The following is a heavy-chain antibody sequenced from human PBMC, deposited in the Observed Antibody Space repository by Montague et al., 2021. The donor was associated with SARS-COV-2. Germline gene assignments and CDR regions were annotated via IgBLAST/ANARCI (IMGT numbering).Heavy chain of an antibody. CDR2: LWYDVSND. Sequence: SLRLSGAASGFMFSRYGMHWVRQAPGKGLEWVAHLWYDVSNDNYLDSCNGRFTISRDNFKNTLYLQMNSLRAEDTAIYYCARGSVGGYYFDYWGQGTLVTVSS. J-gene: IGHJ4*02. V-gene: IGHV3-33*01. CDR1: GFMFSRYG. D-gene: IGHD1-26*01. CDR3: ARGSVGGYYFDY.